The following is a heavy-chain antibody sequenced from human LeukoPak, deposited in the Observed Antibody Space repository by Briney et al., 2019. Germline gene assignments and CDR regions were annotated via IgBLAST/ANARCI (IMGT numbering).Heavy chain of an antibody. CDR1: GYTFTGYY. D-gene: IGHD3-3*01. Sequence: ASVKVSCEASGYTFTGYYMHWVRQAPGQGLEWMGWINPISGGTNYAQKFQGRVTMTRDTSISTAYMELSRLRSDDTAVYYCARTDGHDFWSGYYLGPGNWFDPWGQGTLVTVSS. J-gene: IGHJ5*02. CDR2: INPISGGT. V-gene: IGHV1-2*02. CDR3: ARTDGHDFWSGYYLGPGNWFDP.